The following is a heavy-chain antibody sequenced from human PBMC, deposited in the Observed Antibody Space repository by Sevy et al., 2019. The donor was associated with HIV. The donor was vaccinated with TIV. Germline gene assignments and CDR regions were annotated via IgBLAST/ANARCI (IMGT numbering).Heavy chain of an antibody. Sequence: SETLSLTCAVHGGSFSGYYWSWIRESPGKGLEWIGEINDSGITNYNPSLKSRVTISVDTSKKEFSLRLSSVTAADTAVYYRARSPPVVVVPGAPSWFDPWGQGTLVTVSS. D-gene: IGHD2-2*01. J-gene: IGHJ5*02. CDR2: INDSGIT. CDR1: GGSFSGYY. V-gene: IGHV4-34*01. CDR3: ARSPPVVVVPGAPSWFDP.